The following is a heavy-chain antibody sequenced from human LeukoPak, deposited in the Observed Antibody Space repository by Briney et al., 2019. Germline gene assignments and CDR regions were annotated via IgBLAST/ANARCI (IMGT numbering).Heavy chain of an antibody. CDR3: ARHRTDYYGSGSYYQPADY. J-gene: IGHJ4*02. CDR2: INHSGST. Sequence: PSETLSLTCAVYGGSFSGYYWSWIRQPPGKGLEWIGEINHSGSTNYNPSLKSRVTISVDTSKNQFSLKLSSVTAADTAVYYCARHRTDYYGSGSYYQPADYWGQGTLVTVSS. CDR1: GGSFSGYY. V-gene: IGHV4-34*01. D-gene: IGHD3-10*01.